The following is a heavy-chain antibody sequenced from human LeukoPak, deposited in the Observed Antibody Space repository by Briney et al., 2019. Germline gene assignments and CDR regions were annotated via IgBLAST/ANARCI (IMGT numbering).Heavy chain of an antibody. CDR3: ARSRDGVGKREFDY. J-gene: IGHJ4*02. D-gene: IGHD1-26*01. Sequence: GGSLRLSCAASGFTFSSYGMHWVRQAPGKGLEWVAVIWYDGSNKYYADSEKGRFTISRDNSKNTLYLQMNSLRAEDTAVYYCARSRDGVGKREFDYWGQGTPVTVSS. CDR1: GFTFSSYG. V-gene: IGHV3-33*01. CDR2: IWYDGSNK.